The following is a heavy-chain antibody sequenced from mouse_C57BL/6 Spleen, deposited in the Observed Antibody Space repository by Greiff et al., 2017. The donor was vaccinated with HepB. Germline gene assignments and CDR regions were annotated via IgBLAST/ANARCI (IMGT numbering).Heavy chain of an antibody. V-gene: IGHV1-19*01. J-gene: IGHJ2*01. Sequence: EVKLMESGPVLVKPGASVKMSCKASGYTFTDYYMNWVKQSHGKSLEWIGVINPYNGGTSYNQKFKGKATLTVDKSSSTAYMELNSLTSEDSAVYYCARRVYYREYYFDYWGQGTTLTVSS. CDR3: ARRVYYREYYFDY. CDR1: GYTFTDYY. D-gene: IGHD1-1*01. CDR2: INPYNGGT.